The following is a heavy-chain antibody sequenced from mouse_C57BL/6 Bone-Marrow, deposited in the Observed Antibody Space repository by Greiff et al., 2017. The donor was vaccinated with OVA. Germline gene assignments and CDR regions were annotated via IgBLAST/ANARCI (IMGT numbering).Heavy chain of an antibody. D-gene: IGHD2-13*01. CDR2: IYPRDGST. V-gene: IGHV1-85*01. Sequence: VQLVESGPELVKPGASVKLSCKASGYTFTSYDINWVKQRPGQGLEWIGWIYPRDGSTKYNEKFKGKATLTVNTSSSTAYMELHSLTSEDSAVYFCASYGDDWGQGTLVTVSA. J-gene: IGHJ3*01. CDR3: ASYGDD. CDR1: GYTFTSYD.